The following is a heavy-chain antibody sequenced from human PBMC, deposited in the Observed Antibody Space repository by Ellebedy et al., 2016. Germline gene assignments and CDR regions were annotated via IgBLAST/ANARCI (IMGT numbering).Heavy chain of an antibody. Sequence: ASVKVSCKASGYTFTSYDINWVRQATGQGLEWMGWMNPNSGNTGYAQKFQGRVTMTRNTSISTAYMELSSLRSEDTAVYYCARYSQGIAVAATVFDYWGQGSLVTVSS. CDR1: GYTFTSYD. V-gene: IGHV1-8*01. J-gene: IGHJ4*02. CDR3: ARYSQGIAVAATVFDY. CDR2: MNPNSGNT. D-gene: IGHD6-19*01.